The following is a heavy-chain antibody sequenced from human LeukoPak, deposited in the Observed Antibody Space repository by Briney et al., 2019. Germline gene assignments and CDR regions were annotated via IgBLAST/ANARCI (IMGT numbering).Heavy chain of an antibody. D-gene: IGHD3-10*01. CDR1: GYTFTSYG. Sequence: ASVKVSFKASGYTFTSYGISWVRQAPGQGLEGMGWISAYNGNTNYAQKLQGRVTMTTDTSTSTAYMELRSLRSDDTAVYYCARDGGSGSYFDYYYYYGMDVWGKGTTVTVSS. V-gene: IGHV1-18*04. J-gene: IGHJ6*04. CDR2: ISAYNGNT. CDR3: ARDGGSGSYFDYYYYYGMDV.